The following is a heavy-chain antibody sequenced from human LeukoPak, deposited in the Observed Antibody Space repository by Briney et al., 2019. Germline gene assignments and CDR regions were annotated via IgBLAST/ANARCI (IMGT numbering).Heavy chain of an antibody. V-gene: IGHV3-23*01. J-gene: IGHJ3*02. CDR1: GFTFSTYG. CDR3: AKGRYSSSVYDAFDI. D-gene: IGHD6-13*01. CDR2: IGDSGVST. Sequence: GGSLRLSCVASGFTFSTYGMTWVRQAPGKGLEWVSAIGDSGVSTYYADSVKGRFTISRDNPRNTLYLQMNSLRTEDTAVYYCAKGRYSSSVYDAFDIWGQGTMVTVSS.